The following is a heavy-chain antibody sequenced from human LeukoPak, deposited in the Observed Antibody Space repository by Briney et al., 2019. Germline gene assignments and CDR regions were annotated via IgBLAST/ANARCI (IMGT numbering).Heavy chain of an antibody. J-gene: IGHJ4*02. V-gene: IGHV3-7*01. D-gene: IGHD3-10*01. CDR3: ARDGAARGSGSFGD. Sequence: PGGSLRLSCVVSGFTFSRYWMSWVRQAPGKGLEWVANMNQDGSEKYYVDSVKGRFTISRDNAKSSLYLEVNSLRAEDTAVYYCARDGAARGSGSFGDWGQGTLIIVSS. CDR2: MNQDGSEK. CDR1: GFTFSRYW.